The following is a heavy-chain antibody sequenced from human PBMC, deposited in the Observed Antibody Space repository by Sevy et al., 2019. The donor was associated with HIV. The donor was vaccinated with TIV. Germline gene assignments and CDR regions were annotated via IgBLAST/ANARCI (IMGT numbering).Heavy chain of an antibody. CDR1: GFTFSTYA. D-gene: IGHD3-22*01. CDR3: ATTQGAYYDPYYFDY. J-gene: IGHJ4*02. CDR2: IRGSAGST. V-gene: IGHV3-23*01. Sequence: GGSLRLSCAPSGFTFSTYAMSWVRQAPGKGLEWVSTIRGSAGSTYYADSVKGRFAISRDNSKNTLYLQMNSLRAEDTAVYYCATTQGAYYDPYYFDYWGLGTLVTVSS.